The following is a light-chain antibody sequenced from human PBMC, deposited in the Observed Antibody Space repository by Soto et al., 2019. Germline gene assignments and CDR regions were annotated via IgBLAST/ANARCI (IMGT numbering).Light chain of an antibody. J-gene: IGLJ3*02. Sequence: QSVLTQPPSVSAAPGQKVTISCSGSSSNIGNNYVSWYQQLPGTAHKLLIYENNKRPSGIPDRFSGSKSGTSATLGITGLQTEDEADYYCGTWDSSLSAGVFGGGTKLTVL. CDR1: SSNIGNNY. V-gene: IGLV1-51*02. CDR3: GTWDSSLSAGV. CDR2: ENN.